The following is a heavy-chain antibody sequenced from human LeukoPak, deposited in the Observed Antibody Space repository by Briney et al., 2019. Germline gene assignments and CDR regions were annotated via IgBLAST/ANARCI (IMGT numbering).Heavy chain of an antibody. Sequence: GGSLRLSCAASGFTFSSYWMYWVRQPPGKGLVWVSQINGDGSSTIYADSVKGRFTISRDNAKSTLYLQMNSLRAEDTAVYYCARGYGYGNDYWGQGTLVTVSS. CDR1: GFTFSSYW. D-gene: IGHD5-18*01. V-gene: IGHV3-74*01. J-gene: IGHJ4*02. CDR2: INGDGSST. CDR3: ARGYGYGNDY.